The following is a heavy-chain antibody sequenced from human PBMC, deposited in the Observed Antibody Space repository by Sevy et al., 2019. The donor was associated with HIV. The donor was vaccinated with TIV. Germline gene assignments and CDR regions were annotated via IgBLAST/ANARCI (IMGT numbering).Heavy chain of an antibody. Sequence: AESLSLTCTVSGGSITSLYWNWIRQPPGKGLEWIANIYYNGHINYNPSLKSRVTLSLDTSKNQFSLRLSSVTAADTAMYYCAGENAWGRGYSWGQGTLVTVSS. J-gene: IGHJ4*02. D-gene: IGHD1-26*01. CDR1: GGSITSLY. CDR3: AGENAWGRGYS. CDR2: IYYNGHI. V-gene: IGHV4-59*08.